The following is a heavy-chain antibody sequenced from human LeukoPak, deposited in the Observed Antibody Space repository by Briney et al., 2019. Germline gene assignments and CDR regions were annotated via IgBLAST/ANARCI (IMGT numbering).Heavy chain of an antibody. CDR1: GGSISGYY. V-gene: IGHV4-59*08. J-gene: IGHJ4*02. D-gene: IGHD3-16*01. CDR3: VRHPWRMGSRDYNFDD. CDR2: IYYSGST. Sequence: SETLSLTCTVSGGSISGYYWSWIRQPPGKGLEWIGHIYYSGSTNYNPSLKSRVTISVDTSKDQFSLKMTSVTAADTAVYYCVRHPWRMGSRDYNFDDWGQGTLVTVSS.